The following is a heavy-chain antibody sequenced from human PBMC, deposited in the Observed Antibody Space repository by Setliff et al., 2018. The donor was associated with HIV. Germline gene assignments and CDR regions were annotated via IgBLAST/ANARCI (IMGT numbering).Heavy chain of an antibody. J-gene: IGHJ4*02. CDR3: ARDSLSIRSMIGALDY. CDR2: INPSGGSP. Sequence: ASVKVSCKASGYTFTTYGFNWVRQAPGQGLEWMGIINPSGGSPNYAQKFQGRVTMTRDTSTSTVYMELSSLRSEDTAVYYCARDSLSIRSMIGALDYWGQGTLVTVSS. V-gene: IGHV1-46*01. CDR1: GYTFTTYG. D-gene: IGHD2-21*01.